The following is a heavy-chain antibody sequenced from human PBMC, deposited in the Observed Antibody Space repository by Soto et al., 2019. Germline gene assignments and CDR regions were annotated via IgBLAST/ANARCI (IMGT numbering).Heavy chain of an antibody. J-gene: IGHJ6*02. CDR1: GYTFTGYY. Sequence: ASVKVSCKXSGYTFTGYYMHWVRQAPGQGLEWMGWINPNSGGTNYAQEFQGRVTMTRDTSISTAYMELSRLRSDDTAVYYCARVRFLVYYYYGMDVWGQGTTVTVSS. V-gene: IGHV1-2*02. CDR2: INPNSGGT. CDR3: ARVRFLVYYYYGMDV. D-gene: IGHD3-3*01.